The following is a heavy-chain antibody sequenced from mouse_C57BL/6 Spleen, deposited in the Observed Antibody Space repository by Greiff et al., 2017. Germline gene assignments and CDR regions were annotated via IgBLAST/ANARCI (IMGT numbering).Heavy chain of an antibody. CDR3: ARERLDGYYPPDY. CDR2: INPSNGGT. Sequence: QVQLQQPGTELVKPGASVKLSCKASGYTFTSYWMHWVKQRPGQGLEWIGNINPSNGGTNYNEQFTSKATLTVDKSSSTAYMQLSSLTSEDSAVYYCARERLDGYYPPDYWGQGTSVTVSS. V-gene: IGHV1-53*01. D-gene: IGHD2-3*01. CDR1: GYTFTSYW. J-gene: IGHJ4*01.